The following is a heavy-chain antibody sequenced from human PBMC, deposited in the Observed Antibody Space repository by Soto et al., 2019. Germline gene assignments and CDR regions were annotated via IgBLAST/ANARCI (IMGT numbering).Heavy chain of an antibody. CDR2: IYWDDDK. CDR1: GFSLSTSGVG. CDR3: AHKADGWVITFGGVIDDYFDY. Sequence: SGPTLVKPTQILTLTCTFSGFSLSTSGVGVGWIRQPPGKALEWLALIYWDDDKRYRHSMKSRLTITKDNSKNQVIFTMTNMDPVDTATYYGAHKADGWVITFGGVIDDYFDYWGQGTLVTVSS. D-gene: IGHD3-16*02. V-gene: IGHV2-5*02. J-gene: IGHJ4*02.